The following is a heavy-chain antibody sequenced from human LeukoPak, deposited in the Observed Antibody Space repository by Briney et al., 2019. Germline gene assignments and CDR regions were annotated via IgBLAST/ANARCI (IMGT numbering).Heavy chain of an antibody. CDR2: INANSGTT. V-gene: IGHV3-23*01. D-gene: IGHD6-19*01. CDR1: GFAFSFYA. J-gene: IGHJ5*01. CDR3: AKPVSGGLAVTADWFHP. Sequence: GGSLRLSCAASGFAFSFYAMSWRRQPPGKGLEWVSTINANSGTTSYAASVRGRFTISRDNSKNTLYLQVNTLRADDTATYYCAKPVSGGLAVTADWFHPWGQGTLVVVSS.